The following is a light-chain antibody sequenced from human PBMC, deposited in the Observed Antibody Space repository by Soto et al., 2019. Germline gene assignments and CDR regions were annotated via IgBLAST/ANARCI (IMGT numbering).Light chain of an antibody. J-gene: IGKJ1*01. CDR2: AAS. CDR1: QSISNH. V-gene: IGKV1-39*01. Sequence: DIPMTQSPSCRSASGEVVVVVACLASQSISNHLNWYQQNPGKAPKPLIFAASSLQSGVPSRFSGSRSGPDFTLTISSLQPEDFATYYCQQSHSSPPTFGQGTKVDIK. CDR3: QQSHSSPPT.